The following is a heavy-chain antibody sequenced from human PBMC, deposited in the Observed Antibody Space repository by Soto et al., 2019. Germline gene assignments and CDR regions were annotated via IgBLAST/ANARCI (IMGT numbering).Heavy chain of an antibody. D-gene: IGHD5-18*01. CDR2: IYPSGMP. J-gene: IGHJ4*02. V-gene: IGHV4-30-2*01. CDR3: ARERGGYGLFDS. Sequence: TLSLTCTVSGGSISNAAYSWSWIRQPPGKGLEWIGYIYPSGMPFYNPSLRSRVTISIDRSNDQFSLNLKSVTAADTAVYYCARERGGYGLFDSWGQGTLVTGSS. CDR1: GGSISNAAYS.